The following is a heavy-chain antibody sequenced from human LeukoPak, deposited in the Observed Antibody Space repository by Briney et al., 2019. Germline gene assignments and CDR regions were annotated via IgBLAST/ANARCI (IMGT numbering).Heavy chain of an antibody. CDR1: GGTFSSYA. D-gene: IGHD3-10*01. Sequence: GASVKVSCKASGGTFSSYAISWVRQAPGQGLEWMGGIIPIFGTANYAQEFQGRVTITTDESTSTAYMELSSLRSEDTAVYYCAAGGTMVRGVMYYYYYMDVWGKGTTVTVSS. CDR3: AAGGTMVRGVMYYYYYMDV. V-gene: IGHV1-69*05. CDR2: IIPIFGTA. J-gene: IGHJ6*03.